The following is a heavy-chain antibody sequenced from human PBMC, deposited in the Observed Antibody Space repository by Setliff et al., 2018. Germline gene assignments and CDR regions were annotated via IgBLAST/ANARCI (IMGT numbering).Heavy chain of an antibody. D-gene: IGHD2-15*01. V-gene: IGHV1-18*01. J-gene: IGHJ4*02. CDR1: GYNFITLG. Sequence: ASVKVSCKTSGYNFITLGINWVRQAPGQGLEWVGWISPYSGKTDYAQKFQDRVIMTIDPSTTTAYMELKTLRSDDTAVYYCARGRGPDIVVTIPVDYWGQGTQVTVSS. CDR3: ARGRGPDIVVTIPVDY. CDR2: ISPYSGKT.